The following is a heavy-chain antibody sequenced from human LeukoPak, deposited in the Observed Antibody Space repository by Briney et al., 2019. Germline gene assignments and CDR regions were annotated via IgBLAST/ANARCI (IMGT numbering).Heavy chain of an antibody. V-gene: IGHV3-23*01. CDR3: AKVGVGERPRGSFDY. J-gene: IGHJ4*02. Sequence: GGSLRLSCAASGFTFSSYGMHWVRQAPGKGLEWVASVSGSGGSTYYADSVKGRFTISKDNPNNMLYFQMNSLRAEDTAVYYCAKVGVGERPRGSFDYWGQGTLVTVSS. CDR2: VSGSGGST. D-gene: IGHD3-10*01. CDR1: GFTFSSYG.